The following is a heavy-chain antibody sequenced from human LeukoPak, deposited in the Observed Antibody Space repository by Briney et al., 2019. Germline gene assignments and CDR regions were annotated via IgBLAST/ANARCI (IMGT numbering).Heavy chain of an antibody. CDR3: ARGGIDDLYCSSTSCQMGAFDI. CDR2: IYYSGST. Sequence: PSETLSLTCTVSGGSVSSGSYYWSWIRQPPGKGLEWIGYIYYSGSTNYNPSLKSRVTISVDTSKNQFSLKLSSVTAADTAVYYCARGGIDDLYCSSTSCQMGAFDIWGQGTMVTVSS. V-gene: IGHV4-61*01. J-gene: IGHJ3*02. D-gene: IGHD2-2*01. CDR1: GGSVSSGSYY.